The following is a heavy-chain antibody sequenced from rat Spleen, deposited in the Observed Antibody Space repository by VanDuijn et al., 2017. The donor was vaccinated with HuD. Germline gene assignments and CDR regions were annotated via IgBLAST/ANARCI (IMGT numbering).Heavy chain of an antibody. V-gene: IGHV5-29*01. CDR1: GFTFSNYD. J-gene: IGHJ2*01. Sequence: EVQLVESGGGLVQPGRSLKLSCADSGFTFSNYDMAWVRQAPTKGLEWVASISYDGSSTYYRDSVKGRFTISRDNAKSTLYLQMDSLRSEDTATYYCARRANYFDYWGQGVMVTVSS. CDR2: ISYDGSST. D-gene: IGHD4-1*01. CDR3: ARRANYFDY.